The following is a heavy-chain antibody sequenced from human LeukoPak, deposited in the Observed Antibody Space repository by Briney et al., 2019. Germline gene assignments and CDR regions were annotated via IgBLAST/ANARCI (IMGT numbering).Heavy chain of an antibody. CDR2: ISSSSSYI. CDR1: GFTFSSYS. D-gene: IGHD1-26*01. V-gene: IGHV3-21*01. Sequence: PGGSLRLSCAASGFTFSSYSMSWVRQAPGKGLEWVSSISSSSSYIYYADSVKGRFTISRDNAKNSLYLQMNSLRAEDTAEYYCARDSTIVGATTSDYWGQGTLVTVSS. J-gene: IGHJ4*02. CDR3: ARDSTIVGATTSDY.